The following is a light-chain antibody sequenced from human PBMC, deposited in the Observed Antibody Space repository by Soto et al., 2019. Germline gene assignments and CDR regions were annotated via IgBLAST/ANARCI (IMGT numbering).Light chain of an antibody. CDR2: WAS. V-gene: IGKV4-1*01. CDR1: QSVLFSSNNKNY. CDR3: QQYSLSPWT. Sequence: DIVMTQSPDSLAVSLGERATINCKSSQSVLFSSNNKNYLAWYQQKPGQPPKLLIYWASTRESGVPNRFSGSGSGTDFTLTIDRLEPEDLAMYHCQQYSLSPWTFGQGTKVQIK. J-gene: IGKJ1*01.